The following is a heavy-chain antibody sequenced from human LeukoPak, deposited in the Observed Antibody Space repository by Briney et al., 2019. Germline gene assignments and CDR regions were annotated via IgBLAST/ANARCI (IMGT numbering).Heavy chain of an antibody. CDR3: RGDDFDY. D-gene: IGHD3-16*01. CDR2: IKRGADGGAT. Sequence: PGGSLRLSCAASGFTFTEAWMSWVRQVPGKGLEWVGRIKRGADGGATDYAAPVKGRFTISRDDSKNMLFLQMNSLRTEDTAVYYCRGDDFDYWGQGTLVTVSS. V-gene: IGHV3-15*01. J-gene: IGHJ4*02. CDR1: GFTFTEAW.